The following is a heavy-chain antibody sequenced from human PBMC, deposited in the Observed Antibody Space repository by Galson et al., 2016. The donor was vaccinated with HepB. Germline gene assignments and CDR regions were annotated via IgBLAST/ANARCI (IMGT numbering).Heavy chain of an antibody. V-gene: IGHV3-23*01. CDR2: ISGSGGST. CDR1: GFTFNNYA. CDR3: AKEGRDILTGYYNGDAFDI. Sequence: SLRLSCAASGFTFNNYAMSWVRQAPGKGLEWVSAISGSGGSTYYADSVKGRFTISRDNSKNTLYLQMNSLRAEDTAVYYCAKEGRDILTGYYNGDAFDIWGQGTMVTVSS. J-gene: IGHJ3*02. D-gene: IGHD3-9*01.